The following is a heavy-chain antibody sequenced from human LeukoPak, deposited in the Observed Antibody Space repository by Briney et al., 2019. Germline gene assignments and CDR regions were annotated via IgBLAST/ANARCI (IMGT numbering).Heavy chain of an antibody. V-gene: IGHV4-34*01. D-gene: IGHD2-2*01. Sequence: SETLSLTCAVYGGSFRGYYWSWIRQPPGKGLEWIGEINHSGSTNYNPSLKSRVTISVDTSKNQFSLKLSSVTAADTAVYSCASSMRRPAASWGQGTLVTVSS. J-gene: IGHJ5*02. CDR1: GGSFRGYY. CDR2: INHSGST. CDR3: ASSMRRPAAS.